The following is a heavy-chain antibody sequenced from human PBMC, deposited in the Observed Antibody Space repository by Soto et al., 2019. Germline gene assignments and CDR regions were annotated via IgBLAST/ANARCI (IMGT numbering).Heavy chain of an antibody. CDR3: ARDRAFSSGPDACDI. CDR2: ISSRSTTI. V-gene: IGHV3-48*01. CDR1: GFTFTTYS. D-gene: IGHD3-3*02. Sequence: GGSLRLSCAATGFTFTTYSMNWVRQAPGKGLEWVSYISSRSTTIYYADSVKDRFTVSRDNTKNSLYLQMNSLRAEDTAVYYCARDRAFSSGPDACDIWGQGTMVTVSS. J-gene: IGHJ3*02.